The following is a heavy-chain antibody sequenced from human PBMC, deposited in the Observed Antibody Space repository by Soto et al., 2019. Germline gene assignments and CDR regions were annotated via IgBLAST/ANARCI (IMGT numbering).Heavy chain of an antibody. V-gene: IGHV3-7*03. D-gene: IGHD2-8*01. CDR1: GFTFSSYW. J-gene: IGHJ3*02. CDR3: VKDVVNRNGVYFPFDI. Sequence: PGGSLRLSCAASGFTFSSYWMSWVRQAPGKGLEWVADIKGAGSEKYYVDSVEGRFTISSDDAKHTLYLQIDSLRGEDTAVYYCVKDVVNRNGVYFPFDIWGPGTIVT. CDR2: IKGAGSEK.